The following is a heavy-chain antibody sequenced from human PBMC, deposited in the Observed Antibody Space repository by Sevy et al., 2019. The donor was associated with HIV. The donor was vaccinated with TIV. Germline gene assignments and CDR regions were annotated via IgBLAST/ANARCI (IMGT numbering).Heavy chain of an antibody. Sequence: GGSLRLSCAASGFTFSTYSMNWVRQAPGKGLEWVSSISSGSRYIYYADSVKGRFTISRDNAKNSLYLQMNSLRAEDTAVYYCARVWYNYGTNDYWGQGTLVTVSS. CDR3: ARVWYNYGTNDY. J-gene: IGHJ4*02. CDR1: GFTFSTYS. D-gene: IGHD3-10*01. V-gene: IGHV3-21*01. CDR2: ISSGSRYI.